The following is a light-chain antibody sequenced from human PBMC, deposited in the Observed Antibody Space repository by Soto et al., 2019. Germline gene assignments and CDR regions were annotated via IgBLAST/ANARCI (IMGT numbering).Light chain of an antibody. J-gene: IGKJ1*01. CDR2: AAS. Sequence: DIQMTQSPSSVSASIGDRVTITCRASQGIGSWLAWYQHKPGEAPKLLIYAASNLQSGVPSRFSGSGFGTDFSLTISSLHPEDFATYYCQQVAFFPRTFGQGTKV. CDR3: QQVAFFPRT. V-gene: IGKV1D-12*01. CDR1: QGIGSW.